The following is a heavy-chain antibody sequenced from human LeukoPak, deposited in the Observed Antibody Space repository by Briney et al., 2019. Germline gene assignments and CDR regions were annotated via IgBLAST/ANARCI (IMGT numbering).Heavy chain of an antibody. D-gene: IGHD3-22*01. J-gene: IGHJ1*01. CDR1: GFTFSNYW. V-gene: IGHV3-7*01. CDR3: ATYSSLNRREFQF. CDR2: IKTDGSEK. Sequence: GGSLRLSCEGSGFTFSNYWMGWVRQAPGKELQWVANIKTDGSEKYYVDSVKGRFTISRDNAKNSLYLQMNSLRAEDTAVYYCATYSSLNRREFQFWGQGTLLTVSS.